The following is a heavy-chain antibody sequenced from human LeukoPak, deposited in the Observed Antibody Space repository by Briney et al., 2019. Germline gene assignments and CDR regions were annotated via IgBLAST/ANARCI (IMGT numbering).Heavy chain of an antibody. V-gene: IGHV1-18*01. D-gene: IGHD4-11*01. CDR2: ISAYNGNT. Sequence: ASVKVSCKASGYTFTSYGISWVRQAPGQGLEWMGWISAYNGNTNYAQKLQGRVTMTTDTSTSTAYMELRSLRSDDTAVYYCARDMTTVLSVSDAFDIWGQGTMVTVSS. CDR3: ARDMTTVLSVSDAFDI. CDR1: GYTFTSYG. J-gene: IGHJ3*02.